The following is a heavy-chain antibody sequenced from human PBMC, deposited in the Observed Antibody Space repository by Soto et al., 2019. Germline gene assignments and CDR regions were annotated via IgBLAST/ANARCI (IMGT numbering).Heavy chain of an antibody. CDR3: STGPDGNFDS. CDR2: VFYTGST. Sequence: LSLTCTVSGGSIRSNYYYWGWLRQPPGKGLEWIGSVFYTGSTYYNPSLQSRLTMSVDTSKNQFSLKLNSVTAADTAVYYCSTGPDGNFDSWGQGTRVTVSS. V-gene: IGHV4-39*01. D-gene: IGHD1-1*01. CDR1: GGSIRSNYYY. J-gene: IGHJ4*02.